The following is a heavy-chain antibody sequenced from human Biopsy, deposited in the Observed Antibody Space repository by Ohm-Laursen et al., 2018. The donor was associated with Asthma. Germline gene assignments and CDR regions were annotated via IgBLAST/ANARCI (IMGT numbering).Heavy chain of an antibody. CDR2: LIPVLGTP. CDR3: ARGYSGSDRIVYYYSGLEV. Sequence: SVKVSCKASGDSFSNYAISWVRQAPGQGLEWMGGLIPVLGTPDHAQMFEGRVTITADESTSTAYVELSSLSSEDTAVYYCARGYSGSDRIVYYYSGLEVWGQGTTVTVSS. V-gene: IGHV1-69*13. D-gene: IGHD5-12*01. CDR1: GDSFSNYA. J-gene: IGHJ6*02.